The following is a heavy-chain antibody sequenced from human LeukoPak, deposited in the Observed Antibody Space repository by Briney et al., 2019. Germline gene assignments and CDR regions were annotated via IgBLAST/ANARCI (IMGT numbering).Heavy chain of an antibody. CDR1: GGSISNYY. CDR3: ARDPFRSSFDY. V-gene: IGHV4-4*07. Sequence: SETLSLTCSVSGGSISNYYWNWIRQPAGKGLEWIGRIHSNGNTYYNPSLKSRVTMSIDTSQNQFSLKLTAVTAADTAVYYCARDPFRSSFDYWGQGTRVTVSS. D-gene: IGHD3-16*01. J-gene: IGHJ4*02. CDR2: IHSNGNT.